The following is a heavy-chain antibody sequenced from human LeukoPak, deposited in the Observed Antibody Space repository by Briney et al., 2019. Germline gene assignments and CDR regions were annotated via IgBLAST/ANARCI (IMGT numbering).Heavy chain of an antibody. Sequence: SVKVSCKASGGTFSSYAISWVRQAPGQGLEWMGRIIPILGIANYAQKFQGRVTITADKSTSTAYMELSSLRSEDTAVYYCVRVMDSSGYPEYFQHWGQGTLVTVSS. CDR3: VRVMDSSGYPEYFQH. D-gene: IGHD3-22*01. CDR1: GGTFSSYA. J-gene: IGHJ1*01. V-gene: IGHV1-69*04. CDR2: IIPILGIA.